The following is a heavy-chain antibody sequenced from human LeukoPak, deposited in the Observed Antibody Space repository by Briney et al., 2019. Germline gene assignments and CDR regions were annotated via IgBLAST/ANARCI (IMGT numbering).Heavy chain of an antibody. V-gene: IGHV1-2*02. CDR3: ARDQNYCARDQNYYDTSTYYGIDY. CDR2: INPNSGAT. D-gene: IGHD3-22*01. Sequence: ASVKVSCKASEYSFTGYYIHWVRQAPGQGLEWMGWINPNSGATNYAQKFQDRVTLTRDTSISTAYMELSRLRSDDTAVYYCARDQNYCARDQNYYDTSTYYGIDYWGQGTLVTVSS. CDR1: EYSFTGYY. J-gene: IGHJ4*02.